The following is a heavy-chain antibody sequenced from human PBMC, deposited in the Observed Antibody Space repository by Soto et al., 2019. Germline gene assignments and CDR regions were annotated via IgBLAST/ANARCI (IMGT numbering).Heavy chain of an antibody. J-gene: IGHJ4*02. V-gene: IGHV3-23*01. CDR2: ISGSDGKT. Sequence: GGSLRLSCAASGFSFGSYALSWVRQAPGKGLEWVSTISGSDGKTFYADSVKGRFSISRDTSQSTLYLQMNSLRADDTAMSYCARLSYLDYWGQGTWFTVP. CDR1: GFSFGSYA. CDR3: ARLSYLDY.